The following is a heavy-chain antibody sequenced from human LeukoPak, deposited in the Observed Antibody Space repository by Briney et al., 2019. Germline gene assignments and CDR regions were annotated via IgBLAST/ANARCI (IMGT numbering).Heavy chain of an antibody. Sequence: ASVKVSCKASGGAFSSYAISWVRQAPGQGLEWMGGIIPIFGTANYAQKFQGRVTITADESTSTAYMELSSLRSEDTAVYYCARGYDFWSGYYNYWGQGTLVTVSS. CDR2: IIPIFGTA. D-gene: IGHD3-3*01. V-gene: IGHV1-69*13. CDR3: ARGYDFWSGYYNY. J-gene: IGHJ4*02. CDR1: GGAFSSYA.